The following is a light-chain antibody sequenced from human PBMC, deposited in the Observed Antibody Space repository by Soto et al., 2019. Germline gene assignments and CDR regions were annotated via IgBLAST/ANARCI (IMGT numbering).Light chain of an antibody. J-gene: IGLJ1*01. Sequence: LSQPASVSGSPGQSITISCTGTSSDVGGFEYVSWYQHQPGKAPKLIIYDVTKRPSGVSNRFSGSKSGNTASLTISGIQAEDEGDYYCGSITRSSTSVFGTGTEVTVL. CDR3: GSITRSSTSV. V-gene: IGLV2-14*01. CDR2: DVT. CDR1: SSDVGGFEY.